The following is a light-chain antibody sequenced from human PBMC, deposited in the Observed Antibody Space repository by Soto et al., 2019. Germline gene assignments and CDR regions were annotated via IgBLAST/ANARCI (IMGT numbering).Light chain of an antibody. J-gene: IGKJ1*01. CDR3: QQYGSSPRA. CDR1: QSVSSSN. V-gene: IGKV3-20*01. CDR2: GAS. Sequence: EIVLTQSPGTLSLSPGERATLSCRASQSVSSSNLAWYQQKPGQAPRLLIYGASSRATGIPDRFSGSGSGTDFTLTISRLEPVDFAVYYCQQYGSSPRAFGQGTKVGIK.